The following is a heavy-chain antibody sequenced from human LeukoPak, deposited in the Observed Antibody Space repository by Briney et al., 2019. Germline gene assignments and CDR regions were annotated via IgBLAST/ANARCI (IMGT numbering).Heavy chain of an antibody. D-gene: IGHD6-19*01. CDR3: ARDLAGATVAGRWFDY. V-gene: IGHV3-21*01. Sequence: GGSLRLSCAASGFTFSSYSMNWVRQAPGKGLEWVSSISTSSSYIYYADSVKGRFTISRDNAKNSLYLQMNSLRAEDTAVYYCARDLAGATVAGRWFDYWGQGTLVTVPS. J-gene: IGHJ4*02. CDR2: ISTSSSYI. CDR1: GFTFSSYS.